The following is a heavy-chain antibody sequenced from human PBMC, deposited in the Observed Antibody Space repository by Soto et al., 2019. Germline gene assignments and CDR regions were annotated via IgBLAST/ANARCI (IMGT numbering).Heavy chain of an antibody. J-gene: IGHJ6*02. V-gene: IGHV1-69*13. D-gene: IGHD2-2*01. CDR1: GGTFSSYA. CDR2: IIPIFGTA. Sequence: ASVKVSCKASGGTFSSYAISWVRQAPGQGLEWMGGIIPIFGTANYAQKFQGRVTITADESTSTAYMELSSLRSEDTAVYYCASPGVVGTNYYYYGMDVWGQGTTVTV. CDR3: ASPGVVGTNYYYYGMDV.